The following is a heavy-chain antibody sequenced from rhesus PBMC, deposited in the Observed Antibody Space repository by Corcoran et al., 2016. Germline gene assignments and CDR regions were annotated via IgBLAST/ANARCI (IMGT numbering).Heavy chain of an antibody. J-gene: IGHJ6*01. CDR3: ARSDYYYGLDS. Sequence: QVQLQESGPGLVKPSETLSLTCTVSGGSISESYYWNWIRQPPGKGLEWMGRIYGSGGSTSDNPSLKSRVTIAKDTSKNQFSLKLNSGTAADTAVYYWARSDYYYGLDSWGQGVVVTVSS. CDR1: GGSISESYY. CDR2: IYGSGGST. V-gene: IGHV4-92*01. D-gene: IGHD3-40*01.